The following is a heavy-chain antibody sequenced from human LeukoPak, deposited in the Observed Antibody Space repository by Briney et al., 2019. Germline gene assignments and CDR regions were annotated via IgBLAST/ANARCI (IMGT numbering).Heavy chain of an antibody. D-gene: IGHD6-19*01. CDR2: ISYDGSNK. CDR1: GFTFSSYA. J-gene: IGHJ4*02. V-gene: IGHV3-30-3*01. Sequence: GGSLRLSCAASGFTFSSYAMHWVRQAPGKGLEWVAVISYDGSNKYYADSVKGRFTISRDNSKNTLYLQMNSLRAEDTAVYYCARDRYSSGWYTAFDYWGQGTLVTVSS. CDR3: ARDRYSSGWYTAFDY.